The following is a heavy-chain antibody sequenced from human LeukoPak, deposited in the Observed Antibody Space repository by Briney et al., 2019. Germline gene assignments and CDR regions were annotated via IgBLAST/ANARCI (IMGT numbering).Heavy chain of an antibody. CDR1: GDNFTNYW. V-gene: IGHV5-51*01. J-gene: IGHJ4*02. Sequence: GESLKISCKGSGDNFTNYWIGWVRQMPGKGLEWKGIIYPRDSDTRYSPSFQGQVTISADKSISTAYLQWSSLKASDTAIYYCARQKLGADYWGQGTLVTVSS. CDR2: IYPRDSDT. CDR3: ARQKLGADY. D-gene: IGHD4-23*01.